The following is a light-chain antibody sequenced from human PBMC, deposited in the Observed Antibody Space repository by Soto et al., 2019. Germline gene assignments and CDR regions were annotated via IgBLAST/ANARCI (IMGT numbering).Light chain of an antibody. J-gene: IGLJ7*01. Sequence: QSVLTQPHSLSGTPGPRVTISFSWSNFNVKNNYVYWYQQFAGTAPKLLIYSNIQRPSGVPDRFSGSKSGSSASLAISGLRPEDEADYYCASWDDSLSETVFGGGTQLT. V-gene: IGLV1-47*01. CDR3: ASWDDSLSETV. CDR2: SNI. CDR1: NFNVKNNY.